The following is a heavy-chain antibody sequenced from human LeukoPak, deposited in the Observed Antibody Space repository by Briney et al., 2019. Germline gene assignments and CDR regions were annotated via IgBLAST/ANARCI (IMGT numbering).Heavy chain of an antibody. Sequence: GGSLRLSCIASGVAIGSSWMSWVRQSPGKRLEWVANVNPGGSVQNYVDSVTGRFTISRDNAKNSLYLQMNNLRADDTAVYYCATTFPYCSEDNCAWGGQGTLVTVSS. D-gene: IGHD2-15*01. J-gene: IGHJ1*01. CDR1: GVAIGSSW. V-gene: IGHV3-7*01. CDR3: ATTFPYCSEDNCAW. CDR2: VNPGGSVQ.